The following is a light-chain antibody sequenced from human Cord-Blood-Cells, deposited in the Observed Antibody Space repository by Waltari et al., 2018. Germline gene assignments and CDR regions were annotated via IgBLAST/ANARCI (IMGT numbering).Light chain of an antibody. J-gene: IGKJ3*01. CDR2: AAS. V-gene: IGKV1-39*01. CDR3: QQSYSIFIFT. CDR1: QSISSY. Sequence: DIQMTQSPSSLSASVGDRVTITCRASQSISSYLNWYQQKPGKAPKLLIYAASSLQSGVPSRFSGSGSGTDFTLTISSLQPEDFATYYCQQSYSIFIFTAAPETK.